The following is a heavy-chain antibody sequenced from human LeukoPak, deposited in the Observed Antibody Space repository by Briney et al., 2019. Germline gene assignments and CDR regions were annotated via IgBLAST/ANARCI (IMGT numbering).Heavy chain of an antibody. J-gene: IGHJ4*02. CDR2: ISGSGGST. V-gene: IGHV3-23*01. D-gene: IGHD3-22*01. CDR1: GFTFSGYA. Sequence: GGSLRLSCAASGFTFSGYAMSWVRQAPGKGLEWVSAISGSGGSTYYADSVEGRFTISRDNSKDTLYLQMNSLRAEDTAVYYCAKGSGYYDSSGSTLYYFDYWGQGTLVTVSS. CDR3: AKGSGYYDSSGSTLYYFDY.